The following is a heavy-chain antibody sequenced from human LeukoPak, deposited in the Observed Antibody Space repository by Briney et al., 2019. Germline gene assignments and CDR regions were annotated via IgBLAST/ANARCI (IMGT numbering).Heavy chain of an antibody. V-gene: IGHV3-74*01. CDR1: GFTFSSYW. CDR2: INSDGSST. J-gene: IGHJ6*02. Sequence: GGSLRHSCAASGFTFSSYWMHWVRQAPGKGLVWVSRINSDGSSTSYADSVKGRFTISRDNAKNTLYLQMNSLRAEDTAVYYCARDDRELLSSSYYYYGMDVWGQGTTVTVSS. D-gene: IGHD1-26*01. CDR3: ARDDRELLSSSYYYYGMDV.